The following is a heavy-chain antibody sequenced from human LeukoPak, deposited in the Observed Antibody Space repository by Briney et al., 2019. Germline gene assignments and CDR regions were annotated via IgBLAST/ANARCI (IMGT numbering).Heavy chain of an antibody. J-gene: IGHJ4*02. D-gene: IGHD3-22*01. CDR3: AKETMIVVVITGDYFDY. V-gene: IGHV3-23*01. CDR2: ISGSGGST. Sequence: GGSLRLSXAASGFTFSSYAMSWVRQTPGKGLEWVSAISGSGGSTYYADSVKGRFTISRDNSKNTLYLQMNSLRAEDTAVYYCAKETMIVVVITGDYFDYWGQGTLVTVSS. CDR1: GFTFSSYA.